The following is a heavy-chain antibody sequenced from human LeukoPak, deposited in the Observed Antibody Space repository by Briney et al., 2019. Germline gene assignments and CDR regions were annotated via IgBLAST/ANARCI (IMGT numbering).Heavy chain of an antibody. CDR2: ISGDGGST. D-gene: IGHD4-17*01. CDR1: GFTFDDYA. V-gene: IGHV3-43*02. J-gene: IGHJ5*02. Sequence: TGGSLRLSCAASGFTFDDYAMHWVRQVPGKGLEWVSLISGDGGSTYYADSVKGRFPISRDNSKNSLYLQMTSLRTEDTALYYCAKSVTTLTPVRFDPWGQGTLVTVSS. CDR3: AKSVTTLTPVRFDP.